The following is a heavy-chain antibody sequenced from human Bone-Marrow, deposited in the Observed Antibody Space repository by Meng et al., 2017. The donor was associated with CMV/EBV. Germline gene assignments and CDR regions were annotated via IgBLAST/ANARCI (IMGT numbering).Heavy chain of an antibody. D-gene: IGHD3-10*01. CDR2: INHSGST. V-gene: IGHV4-34*01. CDR3: ARSSSEIATGVWYY. J-gene: IGHJ4*02. CDR1: GGSFSGYY. Sequence: SETLSLTCAVYGGSFSGYYWSWIRQPPGKGLEWIGEINHSGSTYYNPSLKSRVTISVDTSKNQFSLKLSSVTAADTAVYYCARSSSEIATGVWYYWGQGPRVTGSS.